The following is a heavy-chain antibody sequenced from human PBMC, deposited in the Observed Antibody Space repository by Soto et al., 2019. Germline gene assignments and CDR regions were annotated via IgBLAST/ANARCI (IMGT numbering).Heavy chain of an antibody. CDR3: ARDLEYSSSSGLSMDV. Sequence: QVQLVESGGGVVQPGRSLRLSCAASGFTFSSYGMHWVRQAPGKGLEWVAVIWYDGSNKYYADSVKGRFTISRDNSKNTLYLQMNSLRAEDTAVYYCARDLEYSSSSGLSMDVWGQGTTVTVSS. J-gene: IGHJ6*02. D-gene: IGHD6-6*01. CDR1: GFTFSSYG. CDR2: IWYDGSNK. V-gene: IGHV3-33*01.